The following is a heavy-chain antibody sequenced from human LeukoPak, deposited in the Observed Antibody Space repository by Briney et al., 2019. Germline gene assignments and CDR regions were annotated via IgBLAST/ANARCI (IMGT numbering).Heavy chain of an antibody. V-gene: IGHV3-30-3*01. Sequence: GGSLRLSCAASGFTFSSYAMHWVRQAPGKGLEWVAVISYDGSNKYYADSVKGRFTISRDNSKNTLYLQMNSLRAEDTAVYYCAILGDYYFDYGGQGTLVTVSS. CDR3: AILGDYYFDY. J-gene: IGHJ4*02. D-gene: IGHD4-17*01. CDR1: GFTFSSYA. CDR2: ISYDGSNK.